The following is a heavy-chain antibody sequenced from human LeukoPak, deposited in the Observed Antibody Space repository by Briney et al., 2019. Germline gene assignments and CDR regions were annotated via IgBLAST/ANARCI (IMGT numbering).Heavy chain of an antibody. V-gene: IGHV1-8*01. Sequence: ASVKVSCKASGYTFTSYDINWMRQATGQGLEWMGWMNPNSGNTGYAQKFQGRVTMTRNTSISTAYMELSSLRSEDTAVYYCARDRYSSGLYYYYYYGMDVWGQGTTVTVSS. CDR3: ARDRYSSGLYYYYYYGMDV. CDR1: GYTFTSYD. D-gene: IGHD6-19*01. CDR2: MNPNSGNT. J-gene: IGHJ6*02.